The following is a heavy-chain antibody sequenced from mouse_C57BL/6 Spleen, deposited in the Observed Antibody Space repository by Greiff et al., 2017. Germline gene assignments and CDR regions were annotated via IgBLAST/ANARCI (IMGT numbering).Heavy chain of an antibody. CDR2: ISSGSSTI. D-gene: IGHD1-1*01. Sequence: EVKLVESGGGLVKPGGSLKLSCAASGFTFSDYGMHWVRQAPEKGLEWVAYISSGSSTIYYADTVKGRFTISRDNAKNTLFLQMTSLRSEDTAMYYCARQGPFYYGSSYWYFDVWGTGTTVTVSS. CDR3: ARQGPFYYGSSYWYFDV. CDR1: GFTFSDYG. V-gene: IGHV5-17*01. J-gene: IGHJ1*03.